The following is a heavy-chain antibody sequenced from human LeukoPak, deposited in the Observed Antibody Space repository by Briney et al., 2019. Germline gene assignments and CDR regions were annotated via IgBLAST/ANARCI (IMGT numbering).Heavy chain of an antibody. CDR2: IIPIFGTA. V-gene: IGHV1-69*13. J-gene: IGHJ4*02. CDR3: ARAVGIVGASFDY. Sequence: SVRVSCKASGGTFSSYAISWVRQAPGQGLEWMGGIIPIFGTANYAQKFQGRVTITADESTSTAYMELSSLRSEDTAVYYCARAVGIVGASFDYWGQGTLVTVSS. CDR1: GGTFSSYA. D-gene: IGHD1-26*01.